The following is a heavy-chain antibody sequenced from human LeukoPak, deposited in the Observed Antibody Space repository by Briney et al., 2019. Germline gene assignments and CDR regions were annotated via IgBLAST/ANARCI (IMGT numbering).Heavy chain of an antibody. CDR3: ARDRWVVVGASAIDY. CDR1: GFTFTGYW. J-gene: IGHJ4*02. Sequence: GGSLRLSCAASGFTFTGYWMSWVRQAPGRGLEWVANIKEDGSEKFYVDSVKGRFTISRDNAKNSLYLQMNSLRAEDTAVYYCARDRWVVVGASAIDYWGQGTLVTVSS. V-gene: IGHV3-7*01. D-gene: IGHD1-26*01. CDR2: IKEDGSEK.